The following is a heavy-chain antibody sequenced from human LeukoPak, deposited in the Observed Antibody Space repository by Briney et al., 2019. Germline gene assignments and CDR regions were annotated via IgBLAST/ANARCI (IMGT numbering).Heavy chain of an antibody. Sequence: ASVRVSCKASGYTFTGYYIHWVRQAPGQGLEWMGWTNPNSGGTNYAQKFQGRVTMTRDTSISTAYMELSRLRSDDTAVYYCATERVSIAAAGKGPFDYWGQGTLVTVSS. CDR1: GYTFTGYY. V-gene: IGHV1-2*02. D-gene: IGHD6-13*01. J-gene: IGHJ4*02. CDR2: TNPNSGGT. CDR3: ATERVSIAAAGKGPFDY.